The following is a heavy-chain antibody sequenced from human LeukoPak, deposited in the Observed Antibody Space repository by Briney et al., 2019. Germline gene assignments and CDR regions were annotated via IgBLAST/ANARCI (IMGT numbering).Heavy chain of an antibody. CDR3: AKDLAGYGDYNQLFNY. Sequence: GGSLRLSCAASGFTFSSYAMSWVRQAPGKGLEWVSASGSGGSTYCADSVKGRFTISRDNSKNTLYLQMNSLRAEDTAVYYCAKDLAGYGDYNQLFNYWGQGTLVTVSS. J-gene: IGHJ4*02. CDR1: GFTFSSYA. D-gene: IGHD4-17*01. V-gene: IGHV3-23*01. CDR2: SGSGGST.